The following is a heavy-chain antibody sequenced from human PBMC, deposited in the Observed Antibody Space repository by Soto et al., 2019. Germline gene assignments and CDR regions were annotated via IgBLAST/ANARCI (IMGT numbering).Heavy chain of an antibody. CDR3: AKDLQFSGWLSAQTFDY. D-gene: IGHD6-19*01. CDR1: GSTFSSHA. Sequence: GGSLRLSCAVSGSTFSSHAMSWVRQAQGKGLESVSSITGSGDSTYYEDSVKGRFTISRDKSKSTLYLQMNSLRAEDTAVYYCAKDLQFSGWLSAQTFDYWGQGTQVTVSS. J-gene: IGHJ4*02. V-gene: IGHV3-23*01. CDR2: ITGSGDST.